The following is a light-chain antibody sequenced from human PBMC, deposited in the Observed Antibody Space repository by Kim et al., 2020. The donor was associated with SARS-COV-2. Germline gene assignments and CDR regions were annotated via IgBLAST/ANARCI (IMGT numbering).Light chain of an antibody. CDR3: QQVNSYPLT. J-gene: IGKJ4*01. Sequence: ASVGDRVTITCRASQGISSYLAWYQQKPGKAPNLLIYAASTLQSGVPSRFSGSGSGTDFTLTISSLQPEDFATYYCQQVNSYPLTFGGGTKVEI. CDR2: AAS. CDR1: QGISSY. V-gene: IGKV1-9*01.